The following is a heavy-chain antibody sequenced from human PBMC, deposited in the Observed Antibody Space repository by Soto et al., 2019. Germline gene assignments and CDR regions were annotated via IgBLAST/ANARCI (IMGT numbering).Heavy chain of an antibody. CDR2: ISYGGGTT. V-gene: IGHV3-23*01. J-gene: IGHJ4*02. Sequence: GALRLSCAASEFTFSNYAMSWVRQAPGKGLEWVSAISYGGGTTYYADSVKGRFTISRDNSKNTLYLQMNSLRAEDTAVYYCAKNPGYYYDSTGYHFDYWGQGTLVTVSS. D-gene: IGHD3-22*01. CDR3: AKNPGYYYDSTGYHFDY. CDR1: EFTFSNYA.